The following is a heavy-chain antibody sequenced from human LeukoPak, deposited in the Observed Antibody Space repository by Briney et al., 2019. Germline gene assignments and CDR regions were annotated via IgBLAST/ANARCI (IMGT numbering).Heavy chain of an antibody. V-gene: IGHV1-8*01. CDR1: GYTFTSYD. J-gene: IGHJ4*02. D-gene: IGHD7-27*01. Sequence: ASVRVSCKASGYTFTSYDINWVRQATGQGPEWMGWMSPNSGITGYAQKFQGRVTMTRSTSMSTAYMELSSLRSEDTAVYYCARGPPNWGYDYWGQGTLVTVSS. CDR3: ARGPPNWGYDY. CDR2: MSPNSGIT.